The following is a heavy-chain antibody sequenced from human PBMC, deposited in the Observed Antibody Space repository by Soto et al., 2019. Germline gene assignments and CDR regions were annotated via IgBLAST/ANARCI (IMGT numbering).Heavy chain of an antibody. D-gene: IGHD6-19*01. J-gene: IGHJ3*02. CDR3: ARAAVADAFDI. V-gene: IGHV3-13*01. CDR2: IGTAGDT. Sequence: GGSLRLPCAASGFTFSSYARHWVRQATGKGLEWVSAIGTAGDTYYPGSVKGRFTISRENAKNSLYLQMNSLRAGDTAVYYCARAAVADAFDIWGQGTMVTVSS. CDR1: GFTFSSYA.